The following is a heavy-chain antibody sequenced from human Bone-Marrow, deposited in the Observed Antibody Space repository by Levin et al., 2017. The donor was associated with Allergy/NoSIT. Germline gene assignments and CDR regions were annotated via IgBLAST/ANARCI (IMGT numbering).Heavy chain of an antibody. CDR1: GYTFTRYG. CDR3: AREGLALPGTREFDP. Sequence: GASVKVSCKASGYTFTRYGISWVRQAAGQGLEWMGWINSNNGNTKYAQKFQGRVTMTTDTSASTAYMEVRSLRSDDTAVYYCAREGLALPGTREFDPWGQGTLVTVSS. J-gene: IGHJ5*02. V-gene: IGHV1-18*01. CDR2: INSNNGNT. D-gene: IGHD6-19*01.